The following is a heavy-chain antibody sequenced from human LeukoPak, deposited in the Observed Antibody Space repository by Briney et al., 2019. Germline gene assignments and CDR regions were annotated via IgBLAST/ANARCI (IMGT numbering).Heavy chain of an antibody. D-gene: IGHD3-22*01. CDR3: AREYYDSSGYYYHDAFDI. Sequence: ASVKVSCKASGYTFTGYYMHWVRQAPGQGLEWMGRINPNSGGTNYAQKFQGRVTMTRDTSISTAYMELSRLRSDDTAVYYCAREYYDSSGYYYHDAFDIWGQGTTVTVSS. V-gene: IGHV1-2*06. CDR2: INPNSGGT. J-gene: IGHJ3*02. CDR1: GYTFTGYY.